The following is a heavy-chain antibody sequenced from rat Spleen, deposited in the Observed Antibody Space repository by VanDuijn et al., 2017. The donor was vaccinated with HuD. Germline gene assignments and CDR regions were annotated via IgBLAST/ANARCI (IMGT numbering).Heavy chain of an antibody. J-gene: IGHJ3*01. D-gene: IGHD1-12*02. CDR2: ITNTGGDT. CDR1: GFTFNNYG. V-gene: IGHV5S13*01. Sequence: EVQLVESGGGLVQPGRSMKLSCAASGFTFNNYGMAWVRQTPTKGLEWVASITNTGGDTYYPDSVKGRFTISRDNAKNSLHLQLDSLRSEDTATYYCTTDTFYDGTYYYVNWFAYWGQGTLVTVSS. CDR3: TTDTFYDGTYYYVNWFAY.